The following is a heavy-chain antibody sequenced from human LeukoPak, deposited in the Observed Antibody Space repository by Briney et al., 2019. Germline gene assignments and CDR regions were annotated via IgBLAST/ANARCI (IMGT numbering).Heavy chain of an antibody. CDR2: ISAYNGNT. D-gene: IGHD3-10*01. J-gene: IGHJ3*02. CDR3: AGVVPRDAFDI. V-gene: IGHV1-18*01. Sequence: ASVKVSCKASGYTFTSYGISWVRQAPGQGLEWMGWISAYNGNTNYAQKFQGRVTITTDESTSTAYMELSSLRSEDTAVYYCAGVVPRDAFDIWGQGTMVTVSS. CDR1: GYTFTSYG.